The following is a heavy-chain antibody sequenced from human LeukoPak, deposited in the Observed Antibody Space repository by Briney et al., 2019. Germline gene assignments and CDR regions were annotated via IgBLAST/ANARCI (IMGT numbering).Heavy chain of an antibody. CDR1: GASISSTTYY. Sequence: KTSETLSLTCTVSGASISSTTYYWGWIRQPPGKGLEWIGNIYYSGSTQYNPSLKSRVTISVDTSKNQISLKLGSVAAADTAVYYCARDEDRYDFWSGYEGDYWGQGTLVTVSS. CDR3: ARDEDRYDFWSGYEGDY. CDR2: IYYSGST. D-gene: IGHD3-3*01. J-gene: IGHJ4*02. V-gene: IGHV4-39*02.